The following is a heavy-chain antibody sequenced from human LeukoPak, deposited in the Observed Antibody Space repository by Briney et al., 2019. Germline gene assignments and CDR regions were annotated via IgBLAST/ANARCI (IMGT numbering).Heavy chain of an antibody. D-gene: IGHD6-13*01. J-gene: IGHJ4*02. V-gene: IGHV3-23*01. CDR1: GFTFSIYA. CDR2: IGGSGSTT. CDR3: AKGGGIAAPGGDFDY. Sequence: GSLRLSCAASGFTFSIYAMSWVRQAPGKGPEWVSGIGGSGSTTYLSGSVRGRFTISRDNSKNKLSLQMNSLRAEDTAVYYCAKGGGIAAPGGDFDYWGQGTLVTVSS.